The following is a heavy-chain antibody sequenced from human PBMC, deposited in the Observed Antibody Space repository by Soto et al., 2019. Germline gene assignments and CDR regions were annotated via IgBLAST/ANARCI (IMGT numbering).Heavy chain of an antibody. D-gene: IGHD1-26*01. V-gene: IGHV3-48*02. CDR2: ISSSGGAI. CDR3: ARDHGGRTWFVGVYYFFGMEV. J-gene: IGHJ6*02. Sequence: EVQLVESGGDLVQPGGSLRLSCAASGFIFSDYTMTWVRQAPGRGLEFVSHISSSGGAIFYAESVKGRFTVSRDNATNSLYLQMNSLRDEDTAVYFCARDHGGRTWFVGVYYFFGMEVWGQGTAVTVSS. CDR1: GFIFSDYT.